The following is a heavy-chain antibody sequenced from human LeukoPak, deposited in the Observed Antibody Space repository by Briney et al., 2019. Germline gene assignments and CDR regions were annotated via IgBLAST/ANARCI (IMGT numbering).Heavy chain of an antibody. D-gene: IGHD5-12*01. CDR2: VYYSGST. CDR3: ARGGYTRDGYNY. CDR1: GGSISTISDY. V-gene: IGHV4-39*01. Sequence: PSETLSLTCAVSGGSISTISDYWDWIRQPPGKGLEWIGSVYYSGSTYYNPSLKSRIIISVDTSKNQFSLKLSSVTAADTAVYYCARGGYTRDGYNYWGQGTLVTVSS. J-gene: IGHJ4*02.